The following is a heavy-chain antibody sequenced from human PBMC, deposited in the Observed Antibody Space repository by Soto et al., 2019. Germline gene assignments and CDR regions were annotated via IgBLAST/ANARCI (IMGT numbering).Heavy chain of an antibody. Sequence: PSVKVSCKASGYTFTSFDINWVRQATGQGLEWMGWMNPNSGHTGYAQKFQGRVTMTRDTSISTAYMELSSLRYEDMAVYYCTRGRNSGDGYNGGGYWGQGTLVTVSS. D-gene: IGHD1-1*01. V-gene: IGHV1-8*01. CDR2: MNPNSGHT. CDR3: TRGRNSGDGYNGGGY. CDR1: GYTFTSFD. J-gene: IGHJ4*02.